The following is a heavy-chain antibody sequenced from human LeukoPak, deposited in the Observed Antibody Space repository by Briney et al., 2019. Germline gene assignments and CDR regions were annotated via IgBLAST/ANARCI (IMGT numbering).Heavy chain of an antibody. Sequence: GGSLRLSCAASGFTSSSYAMHWVRQAPGKGLEWVAVISYDGSNKYYADSVKGRFTISRDNSKNTLYLQMNSLRAEDTAVYYCARDLGFLEWAYYYGMDVWGQGTTVTVSS. J-gene: IGHJ6*02. CDR2: ISYDGSNK. V-gene: IGHV3-30*04. CDR1: GFTSSSYA. D-gene: IGHD3-3*01. CDR3: ARDLGFLEWAYYYGMDV.